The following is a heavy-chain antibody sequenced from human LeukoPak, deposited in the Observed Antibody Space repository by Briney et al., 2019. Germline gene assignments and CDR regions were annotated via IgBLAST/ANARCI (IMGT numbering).Heavy chain of an antibody. Sequence: PSETLSLTCAVYGGSLSGYYWSWIRQPPGKGLEWIGEINHSGSTNYNPSLKSRVTISVDTSKNQFSLKLSSVTAADTAVYYCARLNYNYGMDVWGQGTTVTVSS. CDR1: GGSLSGYY. CDR3: ARLNYNYGMDV. J-gene: IGHJ6*02. CDR2: INHSGST. V-gene: IGHV4-34*01.